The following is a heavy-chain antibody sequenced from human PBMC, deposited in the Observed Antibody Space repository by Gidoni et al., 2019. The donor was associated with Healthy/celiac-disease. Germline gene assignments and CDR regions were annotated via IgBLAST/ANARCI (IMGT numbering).Heavy chain of an antibody. D-gene: IGHD2-21*01. CDR3: ARDLGYREGLWLRRYWYFDL. CDR2: MNPNSGNT. V-gene: IGHV1-8*01. J-gene: IGHJ2*01. CDR1: GYTFTSYD. Sequence: QVQLVQSGAEVKKPGASVKVSCKASGYTFTSYDINGVRQATGQGLEWMGWMNPNSGNTGYAQKFQGRVTMTRNTSISTAYMELSSLRSEDTAVYYCARDLGYREGLWLRRYWYFDLWGRGTLVTVSS.